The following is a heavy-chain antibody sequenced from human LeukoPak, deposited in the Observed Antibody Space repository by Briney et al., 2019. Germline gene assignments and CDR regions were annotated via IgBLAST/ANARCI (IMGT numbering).Heavy chain of an antibody. J-gene: IGHJ4*02. CDR2: INSDGSSR. D-gene: IGHD3-22*01. CDR3: ARGGPDSSDYSSLFDY. CDR1: GSTFSNYW. Sequence: QPGGSLRLSCAASGSTFSNYWMSWVRQAPGKGLVWVSRINSDGSSRHYADSVKGRFTISRDNAKNTLHLQMTSLRAEDTAVYYCARGGPDSSDYSSLFDYWGRGILVTVSS. V-gene: IGHV3-74*01.